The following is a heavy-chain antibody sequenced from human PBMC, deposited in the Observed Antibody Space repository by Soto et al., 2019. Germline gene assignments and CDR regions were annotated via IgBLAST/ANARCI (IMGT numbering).Heavy chain of an antibody. CDR2: INPNSGGT. D-gene: IGHD6-13*01. CDR1: GYPFTGYY. Sequence: QVQLVQSGAAVKKPGASVKVSCKSSGYPFTGYYMHWVRQAPGQGLEWMGWINPNSGGTNYAQKFQGRVTMTRDTSISTAYMELSRLRSDDTAVYYCALLGSSWYGNWFDPWGQGTLVTVSS. CDR3: ALLGSSWYGNWFDP. V-gene: IGHV1-2*02. J-gene: IGHJ5*02.